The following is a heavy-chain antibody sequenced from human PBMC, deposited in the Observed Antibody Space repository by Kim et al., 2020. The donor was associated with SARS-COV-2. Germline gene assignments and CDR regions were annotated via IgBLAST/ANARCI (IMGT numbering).Heavy chain of an antibody. CDR3: AKVSPFGGVYKPYNWFDP. Sequence: SETLSLTCGVYGGSFSGYYWSWIRQPPGKGLEWIGEINHSGSTNYNPSLKSRVTISVDTSKNQFSLKLRSVTSADTAVYYCAKVSPFGGVYKPYNWFDPWGQGTLVPVSS. J-gene: IGHJ5*02. CDR1: GGSFSGYY. V-gene: IGHV4-34*01. CDR2: INHSGST. D-gene: IGHD3-10*01.